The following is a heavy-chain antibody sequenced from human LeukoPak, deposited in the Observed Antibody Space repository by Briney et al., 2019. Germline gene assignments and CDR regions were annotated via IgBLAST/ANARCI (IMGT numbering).Heavy chain of an antibody. V-gene: IGHV4-34*01. Sequence: SETLSLTCAVYGGSFSGYYWSWIRQPPGKGLEWIGEIDHSGSTNYNPSLKSRVTISVDTSKNQFSLKLSSVTAADTAVYYCARGRYYFDYWGQGTLVTVSS. J-gene: IGHJ4*02. CDR1: GGSFSGYY. D-gene: IGHD4-17*01. CDR2: IDHSGST. CDR3: ARGRYYFDY.